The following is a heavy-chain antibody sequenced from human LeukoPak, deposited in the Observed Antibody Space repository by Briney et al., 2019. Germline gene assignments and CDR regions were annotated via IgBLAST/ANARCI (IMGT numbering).Heavy chain of an antibody. Sequence: SVTVSCKASGGTFSSYAISWVRQAPGQGLEWMGRIIPILGIANYAQKFQGRVTITADKSTSTAYMELSSLRSEDTAVYYCARKRSSGWYSLDYWGQGTLVTVSS. D-gene: IGHD6-19*01. CDR2: IIPILGIA. V-gene: IGHV1-69*04. CDR1: GGTFSSYA. J-gene: IGHJ4*02. CDR3: ARKRSSGWYSLDY.